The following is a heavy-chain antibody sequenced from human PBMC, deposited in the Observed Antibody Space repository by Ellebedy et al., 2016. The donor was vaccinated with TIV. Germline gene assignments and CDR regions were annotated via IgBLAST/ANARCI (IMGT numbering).Heavy chain of an antibody. Sequence: AASVKVSCKVSGFTLIELSMHWARQAPGKGLEWMGGFDPEDGKTVYAQKFQDRVTMTEDTSIEVAYMELSSLRSEDTAVYYCASSNLDNAFDVWGQGTMVTVSS. V-gene: IGHV1-24*01. J-gene: IGHJ3*01. CDR1: GFTLIELS. CDR2: FDPEDGKT. D-gene: IGHD6-6*01. CDR3: ASSNLDNAFDV.